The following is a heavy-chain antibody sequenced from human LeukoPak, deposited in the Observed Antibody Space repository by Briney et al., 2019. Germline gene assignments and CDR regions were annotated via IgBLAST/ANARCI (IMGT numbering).Heavy chain of an antibody. V-gene: IGHV4-61*02. D-gene: IGHD6-13*01. CDR3: AREGEAAAGLDY. CDR1: GGSISSGSYY. CDR2: IYTSGST. J-gene: IGHJ4*02. Sequence: NTSETLSLTCTVSGGSISSGSYYWSWIRQPAGKGLEWIGRIYTSGSTNYNPSLKSRVTISVDTSKNQFSLKLSSVTAADTAVYYCAREGEAAAGLDYWGQGTLVTVSS.